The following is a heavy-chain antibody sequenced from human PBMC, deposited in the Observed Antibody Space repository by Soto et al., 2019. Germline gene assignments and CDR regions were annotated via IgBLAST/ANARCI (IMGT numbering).Heavy chain of an antibody. CDR3: ARDLAV. J-gene: IGHJ6*02. CDR1: GGTFSAYT. CDR2: IIPILGIT. Sequence: QVQLVQSGPEVKKPGCSVKVSCKASGGTFSAYTISWVRQAPGQGLEWMGRIIPILGITNYAQKFQGRVTLTADKSTTTGYMELSSLRSEDTAVYYCARDLAVWGQGTTVIVSS. V-gene: IGHV1-69*08.